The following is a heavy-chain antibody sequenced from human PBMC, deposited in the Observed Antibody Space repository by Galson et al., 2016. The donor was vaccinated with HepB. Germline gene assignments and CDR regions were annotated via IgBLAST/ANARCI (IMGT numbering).Heavy chain of an antibody. CDR1: GYSFTSYW. CDR3: ATGNGHAFDI. CDR2: IRGSGGST. V-gene: IGHV3-23*01. J-gene: IGHJ3*02. Sequence: SGAEVKKPGESLKISCKGSGYSFTSYWIGWVRQAPGKGLEWVSAIRGSGGSTFYADSVKGRFTISRDNAKNTLYLQMDSLRAEDTAVYYCATGNGHAFDIWGQGTMVTVSS. D-gene: IGHD2-8*01.